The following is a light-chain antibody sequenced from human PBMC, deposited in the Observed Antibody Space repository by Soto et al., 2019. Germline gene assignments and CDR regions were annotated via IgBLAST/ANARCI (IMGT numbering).Light chain of an antibody. J-gene: IGKJ2*01. V-gene: IGKV3-20*01. Sequence: EVVLTXXPGTLSLSPGERATLSCRASQSVSNNYLAWYQQKPGQAPRLLIFGSSDRATGIPDRFSGSGSGTDFTLTISRLEPEDFAMYYCQQYGSSPPYTFGLGTKLEIK. CDR1: QSVSNNY. CDR2: GSS. CDR3: QQYGSSPPYT.